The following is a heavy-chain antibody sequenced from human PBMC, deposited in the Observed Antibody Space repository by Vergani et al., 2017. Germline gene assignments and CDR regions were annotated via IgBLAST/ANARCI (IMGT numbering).Heavy chain of an antibody. D-gene: IGHD3-22*01. J-gene: IGHJ1*01. V-gene: IGHV1-69*06. CDR3: ARGPVYCYDSSGYYPPEYFQH. Sequence: QVQLVQSGAEVKKPGSSVKVSCKASGGTFSSYAISWVRQAPGQGLEWMGGIIPIFGTANYAQKFQGRVTITADKSTSTAYMELSSLRSEDTAVYYCARGPVYCYDSSGYYPPEYFQHWGQGTLVTVSS. CDR2: IIPIFGTA. CDR1: GGTFSSYA.